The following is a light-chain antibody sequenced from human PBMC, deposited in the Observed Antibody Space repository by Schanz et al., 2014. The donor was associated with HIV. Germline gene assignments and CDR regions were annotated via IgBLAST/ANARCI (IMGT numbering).Light chain of an antibody. Sequence: AIQMTQSPSSLSASVGDRVTITCRASQDIRNDLGWYQQKPGKAPKLLIYAAFRLQSGVPSRFSGSGSGTDFTLKISRVEAEDVGVYYCTQTLQTPQFTFGPGTKVDIK. CDR2: AAF. CDR1: QDIRND. CDR3: TQTLQTPQFT. J-gene: IGKJ3*01. V-gene: IGKV1-6*01.